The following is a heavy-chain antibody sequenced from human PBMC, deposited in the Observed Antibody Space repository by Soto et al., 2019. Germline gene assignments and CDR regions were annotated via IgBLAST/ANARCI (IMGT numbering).Heavy chain of an antibody. V-gene: IGHV4-34*01. D-gene: IGHD6-13*01. Sequence: SETLSLTCAVYGGSFSGYYWSWIRQPPGKGLEWIGEINHSGSTNYNPSLKSRVTISVDTSKNQFSLKLSSVTAADTAVYYCARLRNSSRTHPHYYYGMDVWGQGTTVTVSS. CDR3: ARLRNSSRTHPHYYYGMDV. J-gene: IGHJ6*02. CDR1: GGSFSGYY. CDR2: INHSGST.